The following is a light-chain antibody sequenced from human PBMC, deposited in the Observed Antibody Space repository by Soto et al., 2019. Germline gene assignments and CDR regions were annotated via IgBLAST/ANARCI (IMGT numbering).Light chain of an antibody. CDR2: EVT. CDR1: SSDIGTYNF. J-gene: IGLJ2*01. CDR3: CSYAPSDVV. Sequence: QSVLTQPASVSGSPGQSITISCTGTSSDIGTYNFVSWYQQRPGKAPKLLIFEVTKRPSGVSSRFSASKSGNTASLTISGLQAEDEADYSCCSYAPSDVVFGGGTKLTVL. V-gene: IGLV2-23*02.